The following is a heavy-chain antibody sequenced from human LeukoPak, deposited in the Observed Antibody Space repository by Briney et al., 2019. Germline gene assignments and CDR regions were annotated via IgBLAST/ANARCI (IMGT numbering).Heavy chain of an antibody. CDR3: ARISGSGYYYFDY. CDR1: GYTFTGYY. D-gene: IGHD3-22*01. CDR2: INPNSGGT. Sequence: ASVKVSCKASGYTFTGYYMHWVRQAPGQGLEWMGWINPNSGGTNYAQKSQGWVTMTRDTSISTAYMELSRLRSDDTAVYYCARISGSGYYYFDYWGQGTLVTVSS. J-gene: IGHJ4*02. V-gene: IGHV1-2*04.